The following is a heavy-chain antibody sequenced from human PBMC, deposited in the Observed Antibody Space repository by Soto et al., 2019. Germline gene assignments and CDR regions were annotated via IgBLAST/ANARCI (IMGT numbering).Heavy chain of an antibody. V-gene: IGHV1-69*01. CDR1: GGTFSNYA. Sequence: QVQQVQSGAEVKKPGSSVRVSCKASGGTFSNYAVNWVRQAPGQGLEWMGGIIPIFGSAYYAQKFQGRVTISADESTSTAYMELSSLRSEDTAVYYCASLDGDYGTFDIWGHGTMVSVSS. CDR3: ASLDGDYGTFDI. J-gene: IGHJ3*02. D-gene: IGHD4-17*01. CDR2: IIPIFGSA.